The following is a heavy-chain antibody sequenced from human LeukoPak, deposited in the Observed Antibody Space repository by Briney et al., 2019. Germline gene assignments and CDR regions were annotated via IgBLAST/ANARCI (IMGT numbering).Heavy chain of an antibody. CDR2: IRYDGSNK. V-gene: IGHV3-30*02. CDR1: GFTFSSYA. D-gene: IGHD3-10*01. CDR3: AKVGPNTMVRGESPNFDY. J-gene: IGHJ4*02. Sequence: GGSLRLSCAASGFTFSSYAMHWVRQAPGKGLEWVAFIRYDGSNKYYADSVKGRFIISRDNSKNTLYLQMNSLRAEDTAVFYCAKVGPNTMVRGESPNFDYWGQGTLVTISS.